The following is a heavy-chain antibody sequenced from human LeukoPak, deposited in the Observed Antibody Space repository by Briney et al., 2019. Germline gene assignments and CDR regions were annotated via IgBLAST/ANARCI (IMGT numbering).Heavy chain of an antibody. CDR1: GFTFSSYG. Sequence: HPGRSLRLSCAASGFTFSSYGIHWVRQAPGKGLEWVALIWYDGSDKYYADSVKGRFTVSRDNSKGTLYLQMNSLRADDTAVYYCVRRGYGAYNFDYWGQGGLVTVSS. V-gene: IGHV3-33*01. D-gene: IGHD4/OR15-4a*01. CDR2: IWYDGSDK. CDR3: VRRGYGAYNFDY. J-gene: IGHJ4*02.